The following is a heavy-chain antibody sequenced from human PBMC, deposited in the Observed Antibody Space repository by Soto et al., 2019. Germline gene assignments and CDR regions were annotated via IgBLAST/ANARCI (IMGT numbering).Heavy chain of an antibody. J-gene: IGHJ4*02. CDR1: GFTFSSYG. CDR2: ISYDGSNK. CDR3: AKDRDGWFGELYLFDY. Sequence: GGSLRLSCAASGFTFSSYGMHWVRQSPGKGLEWVAVISYDGSNKYYADSVKGRFTISRDTSKNTLYLQMNSLRAEDTAVYYCAKDRDGWFGELYLFDYWGQGTLVTVSS. V-gene: IGHV3-30*18. D-gene: IGHD3-10*01.